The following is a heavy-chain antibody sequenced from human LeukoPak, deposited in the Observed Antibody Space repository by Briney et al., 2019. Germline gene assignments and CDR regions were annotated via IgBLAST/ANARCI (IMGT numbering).Heavy chain of an antibody. CDR1: GYTFTSYY. J-gene: IGHJ5*02. CDR2: INPSGGST. D-gene: IGHD4-23*01. CDR3: ARDNSVEDTAWWFDP. V-gene: IGHV1-46*01. Sequence: ASVKVSRKASGYTFTSYYMHWVRQAPGQGLEWMGIINPSGGSTSYTQKFQGRVTMTRDMSTSTDYMELSSLRSEDRVVYYCARDNSVEDTAWWFDPWGQGTLVTVSS.